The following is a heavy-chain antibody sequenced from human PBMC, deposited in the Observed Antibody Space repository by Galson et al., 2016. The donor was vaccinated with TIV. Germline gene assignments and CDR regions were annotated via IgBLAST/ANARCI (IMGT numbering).Heavy chain of an antibody. Sequence: SLRLSCAASGFTLDDYAMHWVRQVPGKGLEWVSVISWNSGSTVYADSVKGRFTISGDNAKNSLFLQMNSLRVEDTALYYCAKGQLRAARRFYYMDVWGKGTTVTVSS. CDR1: GFTLDDYA. CDR2: ISWNSGST. D-gene: IGHD4-17*01. V-gene: IGHV3-9*01. CDR3: AKGQLRAARRFYYMDV. J-gene: IGHJ6*03.